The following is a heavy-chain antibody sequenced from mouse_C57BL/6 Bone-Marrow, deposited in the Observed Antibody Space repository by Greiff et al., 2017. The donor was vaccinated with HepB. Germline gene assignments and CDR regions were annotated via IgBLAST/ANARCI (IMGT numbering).Heavy chain of an antibody. CDR2: INPSTGGT. J-gene: IGHJ3*01. V-gene: IGHV1-42*01. Sequence: VQLKESGPELVKPGASVKISCKASGYSFTGYYMNWVKQSPEKSLEWIGEINPSTGGTTYNQKFKAKATLTVDKSSSTAYMQLKSLTSEDSAVYYCARGLYGNYGWFAYWGQGTLVTVSA. CDR3: ARGLYGNYGWFAY. CDR1: GYSFTGYY. D-gene: IGHD2-1*01.